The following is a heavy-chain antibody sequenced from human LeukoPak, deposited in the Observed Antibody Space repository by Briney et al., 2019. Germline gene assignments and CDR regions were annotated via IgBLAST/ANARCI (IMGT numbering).Heavy chain of an antibody. CDR2: IKQDGSEK. CDR1: GFTFSSYA. D-gene: IGHD2-2*01. J-gene: IGHJ5*02. CDR3: ARRGRYCSSTSCYGFGP. V-gene: IGHV3-7*01. Sequence: PGGSLRLSCAASGFTFSSYAMSWVRQAPGKGLEWVANIKQDGSEKYYVDSVKGRFTISRDNAKNSLYLQMNSLRAEDTAVYYCARRGRYCSSTSCYGFGPWGQGTLVTVSS.